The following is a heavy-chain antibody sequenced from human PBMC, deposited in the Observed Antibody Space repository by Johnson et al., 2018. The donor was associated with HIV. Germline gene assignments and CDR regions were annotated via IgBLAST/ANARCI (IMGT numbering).Heavy chain of an antibody. Sequence: QVQLVESGGGLVQPGGSLRLSCAASGFTFSSYAMHWVRQAPGKGLEWVAGISYDGSNKYYADSVKGRFTISIDNSKNTLYLQMNSLRAEDTAVYYCAKDPPYDAFDIWGQGTMVTDSS. CDR1: GFTFSSYA. CDR2: ISYDGSNK. J-gene: IGHJ3*02. V-gene: IGHV3-30*04. CDR3: AKDPPYDAFDI.